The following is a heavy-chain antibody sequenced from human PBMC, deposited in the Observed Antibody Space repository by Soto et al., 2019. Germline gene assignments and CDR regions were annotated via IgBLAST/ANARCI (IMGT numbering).Heavy chain of an antibody. D-gene: IGHD1-26*01. CDR1: GGSISSYY. CDR3: ARDYTTFRFDP. V-gene: IGHV4-59*01. J-gene: IGHJ5*02. CDR2: IYYSGST. Sequence: SETLSLTCTVSGGSISSYYWSWIRQPPGKGLEWIGYIYYSGSTNYNPSLKSRVTISVDTSKNQFSLKLSSVTAADTAVYYCARDYTTFRFDPWGQGTLVTVSS.